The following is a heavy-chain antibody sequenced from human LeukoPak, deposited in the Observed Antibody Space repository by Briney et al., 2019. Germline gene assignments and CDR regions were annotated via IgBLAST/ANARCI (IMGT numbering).Heavy chain of an antibody. CDR3: ARNSSDWYGYMDV. CDR1: VYTFNSDG. J-gene: IGHJ6*03. CDR2: ISTYNGYA. Sequence: ASVKVSCKGSVYTFNSDGISWVRQAPGQGLEWMGWISTYNGYANYAQRLQGRVTMTTETSTSTAYMELRSLRSDDTAVYYCARNSSDWYGYMDVWGKGTTVTVSS. V-gene: IGHV1-18*01. D-gene: IGHD6-19*01.